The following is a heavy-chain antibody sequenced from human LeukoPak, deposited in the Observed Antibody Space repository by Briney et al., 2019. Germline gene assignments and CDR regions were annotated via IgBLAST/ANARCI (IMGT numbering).Heavy chain of an antibody. D-gene: IGHD5-12*01. J-gene: IGHJ4*02. CDR3: ARVRSISTFIWWLRFFDY. CDR1: GYTFTSYG. V-gene: IGHV1-18*01. Sequence: ASVKVSCKASGYTFTSYGISGVRQAPGQGLEWMGWISAYNGNTNYAQKLQGRVTMTTDTSTSTAYMELRSLRSDDTAVYYCARVRSISTFIWWLRFFDYWGQGTLVTVSS. CDR2: ISAYNGNT.